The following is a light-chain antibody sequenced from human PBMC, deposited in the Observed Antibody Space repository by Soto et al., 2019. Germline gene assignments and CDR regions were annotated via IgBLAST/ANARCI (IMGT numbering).Light chain of an antibody. J-gene: IGKJ2*01. V-gene: IGKV3-15*01. CDR2: GAS. Sequence: EIVMTQSPATLSVSPGERATLSCRASQSVSTDLAWYQQKPGQAPRLLMYGASTRATGIPARFSGIGSGTQFTPTISSLQSEDFAVYYCQQYHNWPAYTFGQGTKLEIK. CDR3: QQYHNWPAYT. CDR1: QSVSTD.